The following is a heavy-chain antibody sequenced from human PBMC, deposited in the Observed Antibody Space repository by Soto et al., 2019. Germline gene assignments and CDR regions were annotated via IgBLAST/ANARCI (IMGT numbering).Heavy chain of an antibody. CDR2: FFIGGNT. Sequence: SETLSLTCTVSGGSITVDSISRNTYYWGWMRQPPGKGLEWIASFFIGGNTYYNPSLKSRVTTSVDTSKNQFSLKLSSVTAADTAVYFCARRYGLNIDAYYWGRGILVTVSS. V-gene: IGHV4-39*01. J-gene: IGHJ4*02. CDR3: ARRYGLNIDAYY. D-gene: IGHD3-10*01. CDR1: GGSITVDSISRNTYY.